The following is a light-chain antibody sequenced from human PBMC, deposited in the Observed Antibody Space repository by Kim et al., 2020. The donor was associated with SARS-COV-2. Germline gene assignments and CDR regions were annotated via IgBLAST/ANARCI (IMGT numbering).Light chain of an antibody. CDR2: EDD. V-gene: IGLV6-57*04. CDR3: QSYNRDNVL. CDR1: SGSIDDNY. Sequence: NFMLTQPHSVSESPGKTVTISCTRSSGSIDDNYVQWYQQRPGGVPTTVIYEDDQRPSAVSDRFSGSSDNSSNSASLTISGLRTEDEADYYCQSYNRDNVLFGGGTQLTVL. J-gene: IGLJ2*01.